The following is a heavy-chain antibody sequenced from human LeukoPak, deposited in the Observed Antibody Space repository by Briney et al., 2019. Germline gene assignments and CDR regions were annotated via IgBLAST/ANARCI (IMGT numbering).Heavy chain of an antibody. J-gene: IGHJ4*02. CDR3: VKSGSYYNEPYYFDY. CDR1: GFTFSRYA. CDR2: ISSNGGST. D-gene: IGHD3-10*01. Sequence: VQPGGSLRLSCSASGFTFSRYAMHWVRQAPGKGLEYVSGISSNGGSTYYADSVKGRFTISRDNSKNTLYPQMSSLRAEDTAVYYCVKSGSYYNEPYYFDYWGQGTLVTVSS. V-gene: IGHV3-64D*06.